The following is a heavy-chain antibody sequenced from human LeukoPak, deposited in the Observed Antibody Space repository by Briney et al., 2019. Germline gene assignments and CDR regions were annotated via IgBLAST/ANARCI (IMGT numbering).Heavy chain of an antibody. V-gene: IGHV3-7*01. CDR3: VRDGDTSGYTN. CDR2: IKQDGSEK. J-gene: IGHJ4*02. D-gene: IGHD3-22*01. Sequence: GGSLRLSCAASGFTFSSYWMSWVRQAPGKGLEWVANIKQDGSEKYYVDSVKGRFTISRDNAKNSLYLQMNSLRAGDTAVYSCVRDGDTSGYTNWGQGTLVTVSS. CDR1: GFTFSSYW.